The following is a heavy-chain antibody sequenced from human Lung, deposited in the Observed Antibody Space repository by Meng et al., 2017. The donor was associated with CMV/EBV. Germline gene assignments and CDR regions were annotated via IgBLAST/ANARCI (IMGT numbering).Heavy chain of an antibody. CDR2: IYPRDSDT. V-gene: IGHV5-51*01. J-gene: IGHJ4*01. D-gene: IGHD3-10*01. CDR1: GNGFTTYW. Sequence: GEXXKISCQVSGNGFTTYWIGWVRQISGKGLEWMGIIYPRDSDTVYMMSFQGRVTISADKSINTVYLQWDSLRASDTAMYYCARRDYYDLGSGNWGQERWSPSPQ. CDR3: ARRDYYDLGSGN.